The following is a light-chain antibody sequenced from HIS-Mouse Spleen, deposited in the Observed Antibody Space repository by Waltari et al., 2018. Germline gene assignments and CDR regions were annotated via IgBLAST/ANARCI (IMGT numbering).Light chain of an antibody. J-gene: IGLJ2*01. Sequence: QSVLTQPPSASGTPGQRVTISCSGSSSNIGSTDVYWYQQPPGTAPKLLIYRNNQRPSGVPDRFSGSKSGTSASLAISGLRSEDEADYYCAAWDDSLSGPVFGGGTKLTVL. CDR3: AAWDDSLSGPV. V-gene: IGLV1-47*01. CDR1: SSNIGSTD. CDR2: RNN.